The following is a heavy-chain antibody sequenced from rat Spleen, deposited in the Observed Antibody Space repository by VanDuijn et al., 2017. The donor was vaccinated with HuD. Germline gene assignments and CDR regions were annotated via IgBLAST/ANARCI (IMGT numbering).Heavy chain of an antibody. J-gene: IGHJ3*01. Sequence: VQLKESGPGLVQPSQTLSLTCTVSGFSLSSYGVIWVRQPPGKGLEWVATISYDAFITYYRDSVKGRFTISRDNAKSTLYLQMDSLRSEDTATYYCSKWGDWFAYWGQGTLVTVSS. CDR1: GFSLSSYG. D-gene: IGHD1-7*01. V-gene: IGHV5-29*01. CDR2: ISYDAFIT. CDR3: SKWGDWFAY.